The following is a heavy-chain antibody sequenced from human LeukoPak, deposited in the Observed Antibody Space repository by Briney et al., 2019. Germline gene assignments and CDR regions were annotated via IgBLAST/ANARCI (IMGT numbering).Heavy chain of an antibody. Sequence: ASVKVSCKASGYTFTSYGISWVRQAPGQGLEWMGWISAYNGNTNYAQKLQGRVTMTTDTSTSTAYMELRSLRSDDTAVYYCVNSKVGATLSGYNWFDPWGQGTLVTVSS. CDR2: ISAYNGNT. V-gene: IGHV1-18*01. D-gene: IGHD1-26*01. J-gene: IGHJ5*02. CDR1: GYTFTSYG. CDR3: VNSKVGATLSGYNWFDP.